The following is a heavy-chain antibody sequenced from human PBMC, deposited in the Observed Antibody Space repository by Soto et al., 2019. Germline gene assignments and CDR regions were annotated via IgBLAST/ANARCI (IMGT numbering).Heavy chain of an antibody. Sequence: GASVKVSCKASGYTFTSYYMHWVRQAPGQGLEWMGIINPSGRSTSYAQKFQGRVTMTRDTSTSTVYMELSSLRSEDTAVYYCARALDDYSNYHFNFDYWGQGTLVTVSS. CDR2: INPSGRST. J-gene: IGHJ4*02. V-gene: IGHV1-46*03. D-gene: IGHD4-4*01. CDR1: GYTFTSYY. CDR3: ARALDDYSNYHFNFDY.